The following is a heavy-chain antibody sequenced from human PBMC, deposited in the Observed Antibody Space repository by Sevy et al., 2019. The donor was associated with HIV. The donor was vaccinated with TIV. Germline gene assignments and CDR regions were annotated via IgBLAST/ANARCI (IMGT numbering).Heavy chain of an antibody. CDR3: ARYIVVVPAATPPYYGMDV. Sequence: ASVKVSCKASGGTFSSYAISWVRQAPGQGLEWMGGIIPIFGTANYAQKFQGRVTITADESTSTAYMELSSLRSEDTAVYYCARYIVVVPAATPPYYGMDVWGQGTTVTVSS. CDR1: GGTFSSYA. J-gene: IGHJ6*02. CDR2: IIPIFGTA. V-gene: IGHV1-69*13. D-gene: IGHD2-2*02.